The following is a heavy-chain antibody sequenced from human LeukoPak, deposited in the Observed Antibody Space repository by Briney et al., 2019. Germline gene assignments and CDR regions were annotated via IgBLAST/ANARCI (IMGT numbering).Heavy chain of an antibody. CDR2: IKQDGSEK. D-gene: IGHD3-9*01. CDR3: ARGDTYYDILTGYPVDYFDY. CDR1: GFTFSSYW. J-gene: IGHJ4*02. V-gene: IGHV3-7*01. Sequence: PGGSLRLSCAASGFTFSSYWMSWVRQAPGKGLEWVANIKQDGSEKYYVDSVKGRFTISRDNAKNSLYLQMNSLRAEDTAVYYCARGDTYYDILTGYPVDYFDYWGQGTLVTVSS.